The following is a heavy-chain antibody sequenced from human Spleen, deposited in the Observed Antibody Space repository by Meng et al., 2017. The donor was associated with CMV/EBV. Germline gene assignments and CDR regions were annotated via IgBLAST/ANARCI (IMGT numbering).Heavy chain of an antibody. CDR2: ISYDGSNK. D-gene: IGHD6-19*01. CDR3: AREAIAVAGSTPFDY. V-gene: IGHV3-30*04. CDR1: GFTFSSYA. J-gene: IGHJ4*02. Sequence: SGFTFSSYAMHWVRQAPGKGLEWVAVISYDGSNKYYADSVKGRFTISRDNSKNTLYLQMNSLRAEDTAVYYCAREAIAVAGSTPFDYWGQGTLVTVSS.